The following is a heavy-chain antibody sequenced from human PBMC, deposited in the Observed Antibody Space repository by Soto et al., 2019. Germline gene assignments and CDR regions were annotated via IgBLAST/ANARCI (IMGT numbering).Heavy chain of an antibody. CDR2: INPILSLS. D-gene: IGHD3-10*01. V-gene: IGHV1-69*02. Sequence: QVQLVQSGAEVKKPGSSVRVSCKASGDTFSFYSIYWVRQAPGLGLEWMGRINPILSLSNYAQRFQGRVTVTADKSTSTAYMELSSLRSEDTAMYYCASSYGSGYRAFDYWGQGALVTVSS. J-gene: IGHJ4*02. CDR3: ASSYGSGYRAFDY. CDR1: GDTFSFYS.